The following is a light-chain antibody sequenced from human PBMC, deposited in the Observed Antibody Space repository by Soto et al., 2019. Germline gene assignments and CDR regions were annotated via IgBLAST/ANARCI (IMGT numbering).Light chain of an antibody. J-gene: IGKJ1*01. CDR3: QHYNSWPRTWT. Sequence: EIVLTQSPGTLSLSPGERATLSCRASQSVSSSYLAWYQQKPGQAPRLLIYGVSSRATGIPDRFGGSGSGTEFTLTISRLEPEDSAVYYCQHYNSWPRTWTFGQGTKVEIK. V-gene: IGKV3-20*01. CDR2: GVS. CDR1: QSVSSSY.